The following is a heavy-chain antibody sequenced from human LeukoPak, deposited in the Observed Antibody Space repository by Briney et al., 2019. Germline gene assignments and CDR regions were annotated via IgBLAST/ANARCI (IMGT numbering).Heavy chain of an antibody. J-gene: IGHJ5*02. CDR3: AKDRQQLVTA. D-gene: IGHD6-13*01. CDR1: GFTFSSYG. Sequence: GGTLRLPCGSCGFTFSSYGMHWVRQAPGKGLEGVAFIRYDGSNKYYADSVKGRFTISRDNSKNTLYLQMNSLRAEDTAVYYCAKDRQQLVTAWGQGTLVTVSS. V-gene: IGHV3-30*02. CDR2: IRYDGSNK.